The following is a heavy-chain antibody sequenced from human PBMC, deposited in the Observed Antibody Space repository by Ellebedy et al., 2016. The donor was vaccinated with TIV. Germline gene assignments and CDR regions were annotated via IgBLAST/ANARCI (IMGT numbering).Heavy chain of an antibody. J-gene: IGHJ4*02. CDR3: ARRVGREWYRYWPYFDY. V-gene: IGHV1-18*01. Sequence: AASVKVSCKASGYTFTSYGISWVRQAPGQGVEWMGWISAYNGNTNYAQKLQGRVTMTTDTSTSTAYMELRSLRSDDTAVYYCARRVGREWYRYWPYFDYWGQGTLVTVSS. CDR1: GYTFTSYG. D-gene: IGHD3-16*02. CDR2: ISAYNGNT.